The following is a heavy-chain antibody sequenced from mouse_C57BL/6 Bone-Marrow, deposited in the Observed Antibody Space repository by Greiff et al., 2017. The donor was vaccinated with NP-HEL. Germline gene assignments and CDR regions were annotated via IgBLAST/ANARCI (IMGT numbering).Heavy chain of an antibody. CDR2: IWSGGST. Sequence: VQLQQSGPGLVQPSQSLSITCTVSGFSFTSYGVHWVRQSPGKGLEWLGVIWSGGSTDYNAAFISRLSISKDNSKSQVFFKMNSLQADDTAIYYCASRKTAQASWFAYWGQGTLVTVSA. CDR3: ASRKTAQASWFAY. CDR1: GFSFTSYG. J-gene: IGHJ3*01. V-gene: IGHV2-2*01. D-gene: IGHD3-2*02.